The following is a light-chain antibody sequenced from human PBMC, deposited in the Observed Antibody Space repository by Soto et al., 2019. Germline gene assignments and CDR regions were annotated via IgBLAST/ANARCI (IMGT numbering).Light chain of an antibody. V-gene: IGLV2-8*01. J-gene: IGLJ1*01. CDR2: EVT. Sequence: QSVLTQPPSASGSPGQSVTISCTGTSDDVGAYDYVSWYQQHPGKAPKLLIYEVTKRPLGVPDRFSGSKSGNAASLTVSGLQAEDEADYYCSSYAGSNYPYVFGTGTKVTVL. CDR1: SDDVGAYDY. CDR3: SSYAGSNYPYV.